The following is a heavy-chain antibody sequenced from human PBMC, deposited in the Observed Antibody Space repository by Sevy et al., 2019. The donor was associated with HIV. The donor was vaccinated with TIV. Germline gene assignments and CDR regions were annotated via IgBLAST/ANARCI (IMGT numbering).Heavy chain of an antibody. CDR1: GFTFDNNA. CDR2: ISGSGFST. J-gene: IGHJ6*02. V-gene: IGHV3-23*01. CDR3: AKVYYYDSGTVIPRGMDV. D-gene: IGHD3-10*01. Sequence: GGSLRLSCAASGFTFDNNAMYWVRQAPGKGLEWVSAISGSGFSTNYAGSVKGRFTISRDISKTTLYLQMNSLRAEDTALYYCAKVYYYDSGTVIPRGMDVWGQGTTVTVSS.